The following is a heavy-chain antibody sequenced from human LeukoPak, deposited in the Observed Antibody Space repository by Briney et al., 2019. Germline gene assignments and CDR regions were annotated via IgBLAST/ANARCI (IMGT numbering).Heavy chain of an antibody. CDR2: IFGRGGSA. CDR1: GFTFSSYS. J-gene: IGHJ4*02. D-gene: IGHD2-15*01. V-gene: IGHV3-23*01. CDR3: GKTTVGYSSGRYPGWPVDY. Sequence: GGSLRLSCAASGFTFSSYSMNWVRQAPGKGLEWVSGIFGRGGSAHYADSVKGRFTISRDNSKNTVYLQLDSLRVEDTAVYYCGKTTVGYSSGRYPGWPVDYWGQGTLVTVSS.